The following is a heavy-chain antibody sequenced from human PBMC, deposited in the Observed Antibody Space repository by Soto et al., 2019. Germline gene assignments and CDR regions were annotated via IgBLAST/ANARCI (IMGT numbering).Heavy chain of an antibody. CDR3: ARGLSRYYYDSSGYYPSDGTLGY. D-gene: IGHD3-22*01. Sequence: SETLSLTCAVYGGSFSGYYWSWIRQPPGKGLEWIGEINHSGSTNYNPSLKSRVTISVDTSKNQFSLKLSFVTAADTAVYYCARGLSRYYYDSSGYYPSDGTLGYWGQGTLVTVSS. J-gene: IGHJ4*02. V-gene: IGHV4-34*01. CDR2: INHSGST. CDR1: GGSFSGYY.